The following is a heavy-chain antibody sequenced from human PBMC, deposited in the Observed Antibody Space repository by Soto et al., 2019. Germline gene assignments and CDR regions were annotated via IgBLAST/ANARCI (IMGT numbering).Heavy chain of an antibody. Sequence: SVKVSCKASGGTFSNSAIIWVRQAPGQGLEWMGGILPIFGTPNYAQKFQGRLTISADEFSSTAYMELNILRSEDTAVYYCATPAVALDTAMLKGLAHWGQGSLVTVSS. CDR1: GGTFSNSA. V-gene: IGHV1-69*13. J-gene: IGHJ4*02. CDR3: ATPAVALDTAMLKGLAH. CDR2: ILPIFGTP. D-gene: IGHD5-18*01.